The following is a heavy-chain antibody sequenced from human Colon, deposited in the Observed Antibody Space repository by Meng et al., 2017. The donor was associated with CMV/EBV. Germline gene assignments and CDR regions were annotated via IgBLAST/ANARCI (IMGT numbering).Heavy chain of an antibody. CDR1: GFTFSSYA. Sequence: GESLKISCAASGFTFSSYAMHWVRQAPGKGLEWVAVISYDGSNKYYADSVKGRFTISRDNSKNTLYLQMNSLRAEDTAVYYCARGRPGGNHFDYWGQGTLVTVSS. V-gene: IGHV3-30-3*01. J-gene: IGHJ4*02. CDR3: ARGRPGGNHFDY. D-gene: IGHD4-23*01. CDR2: ISYDGSNK.